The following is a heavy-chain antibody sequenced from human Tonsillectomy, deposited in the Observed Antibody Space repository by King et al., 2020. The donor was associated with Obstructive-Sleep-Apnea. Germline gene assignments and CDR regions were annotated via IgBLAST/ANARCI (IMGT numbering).Heavy chain of an antibody. J-gene: IGHJ4*02. D-gene: IGHD5-18*01. CDR1: GFSLSIYW. CDR3: ARDSDSRGYRDGIDY. Sequence: VQLVESGGGLVQPGGSLRLSCAASGFSLSIYWMSWVRQAPGKGLERVANIKQDGTEQYYVDSVKGRFTISRDNAKQSLYLQMNSLRAEDTAIYYCARDSDSRGYRDGIDYWGQGTLVTVSS. V-gene: IGHV3-7*03. CDR2: IKQDGTEQ.